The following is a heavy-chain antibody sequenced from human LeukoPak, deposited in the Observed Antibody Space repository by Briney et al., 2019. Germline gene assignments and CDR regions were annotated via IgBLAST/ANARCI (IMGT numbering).Heavy chain of an antibody. J-gene: IGHJ3*02. Sequence: ASVKVSCKASGYTFTSYDINWVRQATGQGLEWMGWMNPNSGNTGYAQKFQGRVTMTRNTSISTAYMELSSLRSEDTAVYYCVRGIIYCSSTSCYLSDYAFDIWGQGTMVTVSS. CDR3: VRGIIYCSSTSCYLSDYAFDI. CDR1: GYTFTSYD. V-gene: IGHV1-8*01. CDR2: MNPNSGNT. D-gene: IGHD2-2*01.